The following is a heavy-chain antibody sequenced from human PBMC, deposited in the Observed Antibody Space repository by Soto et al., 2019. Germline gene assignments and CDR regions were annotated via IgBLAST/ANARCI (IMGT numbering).Heavy chain of an antibody. V-gene: IGHV3-64D*08. D-gene: IGHD1-26*01. J-gene: IGHJ3*02. CDR1: GFTFSSYA. Sequence: GGSLRLSCSASGFTFSSYAMNWVRQAPGKGLEYVSGISSNGGSTYYADSVKGRFAISRDNSKNNLYLQMSSLRAEDTAVFYCVKDIVGARRAFDIWGQGTMVTVSS. CDR2: ISSNGGST. CDR3: VKDIVGARRAFDI.